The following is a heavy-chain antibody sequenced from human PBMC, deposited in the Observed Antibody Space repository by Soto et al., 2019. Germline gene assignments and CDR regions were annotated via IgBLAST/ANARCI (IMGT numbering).Heavy chain of an antibody. CDR3: ATRYSTGWSRYNYFGP. CDR2: ISGSGGVS. J-gene: IGHJ5*02. Sequence: PGGSLRLSCAASGFTFNSFAMNWVRQAPGRGLEWVAIISGSGGVSYYSDSVRGRFTISRDNSRSTLYLQMNGLRDDDTAIYYCATRYSTGWSRYNYFGPWGRGTLVTVSS. D-gene: IGHD6-19*01. V-gene: IGHV3-23*01. CDR1: GFTFNSFA.